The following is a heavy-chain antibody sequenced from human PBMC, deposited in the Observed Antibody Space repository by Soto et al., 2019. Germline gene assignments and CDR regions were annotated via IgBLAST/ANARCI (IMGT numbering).Heavy chain of an antibody. CDR2: ITPMFGTP. CDR1: GGTFSSYT. D-gene: IGHD3-22*01. J-gene: IGHJ4*02. V-gene: IGHV1-69*01. CDR3: ARDGTLYDSRAYYYLY. Sequence: QVQLVQSGAEVKKPGSSVKVSCKASGGTFSSYTITWVRQAPGQGLEWMGGITPMFGTPNYAQKFRGRVTITADESTSTAYMDLSSMRSEDTAMYFCARDGTLYDSRAYYYLYWGQGTLVTVS.